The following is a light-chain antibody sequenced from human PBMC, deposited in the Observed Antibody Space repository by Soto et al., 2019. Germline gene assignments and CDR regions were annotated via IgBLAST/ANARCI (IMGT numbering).Light chain of an antibody. Sequence: EIVLTQSPATLSLSPGERATLSCRASQSVGSYLAWYQQKPGQAPRLLIYDASNRSTGIPARFSGSGSGTDFTLTISSLEPEDIAVYYCQQRHSGPPEVTFGPGTQVDLK. CDR2: DAS. CDR1: QSVGSY. J-gene: IGKJ3*01. CDR3: QQRHSGPPEVT. V-gene: IGKV3-11*01.